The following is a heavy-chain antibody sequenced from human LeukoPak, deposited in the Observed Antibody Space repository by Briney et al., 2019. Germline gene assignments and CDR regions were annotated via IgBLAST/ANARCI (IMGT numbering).Heavy chain of an antibody. D-gene: IGHD3-9*01. CDR1: GYTFTSNY. Sequence: GASVKVSCMAFGYTFTSNYMHWVRQAPGQGPEWMGVISPSGGSTTYAQKFQGRVTLTRDMSTSTDYLELSSLRSEDTAVYYCARGFHWNQEVLRYFDWPYYYYYMDVWGKGTTVTISS. CDR2: ISPSGGST. V-gene: IGHV1-46*01. CDR3: ARGFHWNQEVLRYFDWPYYYYYMDV. J-gene: IGHJ6*03.